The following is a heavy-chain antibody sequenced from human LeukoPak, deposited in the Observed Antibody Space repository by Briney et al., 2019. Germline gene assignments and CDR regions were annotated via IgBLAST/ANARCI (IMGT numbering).Heavy chain of an antibody. CDR2: IYYSGST. CDR1: GGFISAYY. D-gene: IGHD1-1*01. V-gene: IGHV4-59*12. Sequence: SETLSLTCTVSGGFISAYYWSWIRQPPGKGLEWIGYIYYSGSTYYNPSLKSRVTISVDTSKNQFSLKLSSVTAADTAVYYCARDPNESDAFDIWGQGTMVTVSS. CDR3: ARDPNESDAFDI. J-gene: IGHJ3*02.